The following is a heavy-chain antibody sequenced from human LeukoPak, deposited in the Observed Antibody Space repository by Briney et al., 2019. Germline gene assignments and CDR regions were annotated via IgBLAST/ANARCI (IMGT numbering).Heavy chain of an antibody. CDR2: ISGSGGST. CDR1: GFTFSSYG. J-gene: IGHJ6*03. V-gene: IGHV3-23*01. Sequence: GGSLRLSCAASGFTFSSYGMSWVRQAPGKGLEWVSAISGSGGSTYYADSVKGRFTISRDTPKNTLYLQMNNVRAEDTAVYFCARVWIRDYMDVWGKGTTVSVSS. CDR3: ARVWIRDYMDV. D-gene: IGHD1-1*01.